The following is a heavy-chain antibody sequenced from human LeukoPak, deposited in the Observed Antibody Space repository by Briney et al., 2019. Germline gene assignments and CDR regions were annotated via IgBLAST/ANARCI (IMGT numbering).Heavy chain of an antibody. CDR1: GYTFTSYY. Sequence: GASVKVSCKASGYTFTSYYMHWVRQAPGQGLEWMGIINPSGGSTSYAQKFQGRVTMTRDTSTSTVYMELSSLRSEDTAVYYCARDTRISGYSYGVDYWGQGTLVTVSS. V-gene: IGHV1-46*01. CDR3: ARDTRISGYSYGVDY. D-gene: IGHD5-18*01. J-gene: IGHJ4*02. CDR2: INPSGGST.